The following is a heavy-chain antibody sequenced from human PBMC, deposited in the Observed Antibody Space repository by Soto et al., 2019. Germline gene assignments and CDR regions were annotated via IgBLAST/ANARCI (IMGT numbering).Heavy chain of an antibody. CDR3: ARVPYYGSGSYLRYFDY. CDR1: GFTFSSYA. Sequence: QVQLVESGGGVVQPGRSLRLSCAASGFTFSSYAMHWVRQAPGKGLEWVAVISYDGSNKYYADSVKGRFTISRDNSKNTLYLQMNSLRAEDTAVYYCARVPYYGSGSYLRYFDYWGQGTLVTVSS. CDR2: ISYDGSNK. J-gene: IGHJ4*02. D-gene: IGHD3-10*01. V-gene: IGHV3-30-3*01.